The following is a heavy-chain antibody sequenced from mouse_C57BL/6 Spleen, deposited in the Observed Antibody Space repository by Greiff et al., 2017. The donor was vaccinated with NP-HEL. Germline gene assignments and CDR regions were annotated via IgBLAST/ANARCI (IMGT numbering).Heavy chain of an antibody. CDR1: GYTFTSYW. J-gene: IGHJ1*03. V-gene: IGHV1-64*01. D-gene: IGHD1-1*01. Sequence: QVQLKQSGAELVKPGASVKLSCKASGYTFTSYWMHWVKQRPGQGLEWIGMIHPNSGSTNYNEKFKSKATLTVDKSSSTAYMQLSSLTSEDSAVYYCARGYYYGSSIPGVWGTGTTVTVSS. CDR3: ARGYYYGSSIPGV. CDR2: IHPNSGST.